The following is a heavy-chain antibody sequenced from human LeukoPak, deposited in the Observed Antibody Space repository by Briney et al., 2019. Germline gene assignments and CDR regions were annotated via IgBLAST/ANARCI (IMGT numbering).Heavy chain of an antibody. J-gene: IGHJ4*02. D-gene: IGHD5-12*01. CDR2: ISSSGSTI. V-gene: IGHV3-11*01. CDR1: GFTFSDYY. Sequence: GGSLRLSCAASGFTFSDYYMSWIRQAPGKGLEWVSYISSSGSTIYYADSVKGRFTISRDNAKNSLYLQMNSLRAEDTAVYYCARETSQFVFIVAPDYWGQGTLVTVSS. CDR3: ARETSQFVFIVAPDY.